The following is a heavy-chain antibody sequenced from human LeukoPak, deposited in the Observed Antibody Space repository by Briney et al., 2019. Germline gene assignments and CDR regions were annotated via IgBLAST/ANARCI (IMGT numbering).Heavy chain of an antibody. D-gene: IGHD2-15*01. J-gene: IGHJ3*01. Sequence: GRSLRLSCAASGFTFSSHGMNWVRQAPGKGLEWVAIISHDGSEEYSADSVKGRFTIFRDNSKNALYLQMNSLRAEDTAVYYCAKARSTYCSGSACYSTGFEVWGQGTMVTVSS. CDR2: ISHDGSEE. CDR3: AKARSTYCSGSACYSTGFEV. V-gene: IGHV3-30*18. CDR1: GFTFSSHG.